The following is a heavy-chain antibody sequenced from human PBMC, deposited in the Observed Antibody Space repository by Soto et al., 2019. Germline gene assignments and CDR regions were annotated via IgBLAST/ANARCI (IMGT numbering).Heavy chain of an antibody. CDR2: IYYRGGT. J-gene: IGHJ4*02. D-gene: IGHD5-18*01. Sequence: QVQLQESGPGLVKPSQTLSLTCTVSGGSISSGDYYWSWIRQPPGKGLEWIGYIYYRGGTYYNPSLKSRVTISVDTSKKQFALKLSSVTAADTAVYYCAGTWIQLWRFDYWGQGTLVTVSS. V-gene: IGHV4-30-4*01. CDR1: GGSISSGDYY. CDR3: AGTWIQLWRFDY.